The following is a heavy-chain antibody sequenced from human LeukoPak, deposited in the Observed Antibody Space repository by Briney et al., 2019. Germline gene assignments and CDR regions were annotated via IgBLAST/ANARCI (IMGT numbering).Heavy chain of an antibody. J-gene: IGHJ6*03. CDR3: ARGAVRYYMDV. D-gene: IGHD4-17*01. CDR2: INPSGDST. V-gene: IGHV1-46*01. CDR1: GYSFTSYY. Sequence: GASVKVSCKASGYSFTSYYMHWVRPAPGQGLEWMGIINPSGDSTSYAQKFQGRVTVTRDTSTSTVYMELSSLRSEDTAVYYCARGAVRYYMDVWGKGTTVTVSS.